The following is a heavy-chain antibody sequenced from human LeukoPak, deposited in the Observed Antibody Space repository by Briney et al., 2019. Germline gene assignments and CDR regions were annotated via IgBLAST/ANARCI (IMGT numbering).Heavy chain of an antibody. J-gene: IGHJ4*02. CDR2: INPNSGGT. CDR1: GYTFTGYY. V-gene: IGHV1-2*02. Sequence: ASVKVSCKASGYTFTGYYMHWVRQAPGQGLEWMGWINPNSGGTNYAQKFQGRVTMTRDTSISTAYMELSRLRSDDTAVYYCARGAEDYGDNDPPNYWGQGTLVTVSS. CDR3: ARGAEDYGDNDPPNY. D-gene: IGHD4-17*01.